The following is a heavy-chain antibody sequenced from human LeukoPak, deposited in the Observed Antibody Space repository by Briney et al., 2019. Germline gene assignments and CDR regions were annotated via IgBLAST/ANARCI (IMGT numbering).Heavy chain of an antibody. D-gene: IGHD4-11*01. CDR1: GFTFSTYR. V-gene: IGHV3-7*01. CDR2: IKQDGSEK. J-gene: IGHJ6*03. CDR3: TRVEETATTAAIIRRYSYYYYYMDV. Sequence: GGSLRLSCAASGFTFSTYRMSWVRQAPGKGLEWVAKIKQDGSEKHTVDSVKGRFPISRDNAKNSLYLQMSSLRAEDTAVYYCTRVEETATTAAIIRRYSYYYYYMDVWGKGNTVTVSS.